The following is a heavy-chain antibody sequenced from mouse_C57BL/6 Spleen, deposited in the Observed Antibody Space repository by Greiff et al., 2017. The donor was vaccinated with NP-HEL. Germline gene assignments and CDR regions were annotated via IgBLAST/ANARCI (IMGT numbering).Heavy chain of an antibody. J-gene: IGHJ3*01. CDR1: GYTFTDYY. CDR2: INPNNGGT. Sequence: VQLQQSGPELVKPGASVKISCKASGYTFTDYYMNWVKQSHGKSLEWIGDINPNNGGTSYNQKFKGKATLTVDKSSSTAYMELRSLTSEDSAVYYCASPSNGPRAYWGQGTLVTVSA. D-gene: IGHD3-1*01. V-gene: IGHV1-26*01. CDR3: ASPSNGPRAY.